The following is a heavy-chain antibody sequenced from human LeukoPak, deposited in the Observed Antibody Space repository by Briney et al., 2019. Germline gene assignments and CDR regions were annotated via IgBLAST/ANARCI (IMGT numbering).Heavy chain of an antibody. V-gene: IGHV4-59*11. CDR1: GGSIDSQY. CDR2: IYYSGST. D-gene: IGHD5-24*01. CDR3: ARRRRDGYIPYYYYMDV. J-gene: IGHJ6*03. Sequence: ASETLSLTCTVSGGSIDSQYWSWIRQPPGKGLEWIGSIYYSGSTYYNPSLKSRVTISVDTSKNQISLKLSSVTAADTAVYYCARRRRDGYIPYYYYMDVWGKGTTVTVSS.